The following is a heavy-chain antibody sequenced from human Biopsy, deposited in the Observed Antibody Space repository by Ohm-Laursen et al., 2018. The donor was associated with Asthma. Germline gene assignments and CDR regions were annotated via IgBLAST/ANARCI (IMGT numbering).Heavy chain of an antibody. D-gene: IGHD4-17*01. V-gene: IGHV4-30-4*01. J-gene: IGHJ5*02. CDR3: ARTTYGDDGFDP. CDR1: GGSINIGDYY. Sequence: SQTLSLTCTVSGGSINIGDYYWSWVRQPPGKGLEWIGYIYYSGSTYYNPSLKSRVSISLDTSKNQFSLSLTSVTAADTAVYYCARTTYGDDGFDPWGQGTLVTVSS. CDR2: IYYSGST.